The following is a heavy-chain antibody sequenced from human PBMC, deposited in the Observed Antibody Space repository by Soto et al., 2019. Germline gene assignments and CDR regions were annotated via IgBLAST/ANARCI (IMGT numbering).Heavy chain of an antibody. CDR3: ARGGTVTTGYYYYYYGMDV. J-gene: IGHJ6*02. D-gene: IGHD4-17*01. Sequence: GESLKISCKGSGYSFTSYWIGWVRQMPGKGLEWMGIIYPGDSDTRYSPSFQGQVTISADKSISTAYLKLSSVTAADTAVYYCARGGTVTTGYYYYYYGMDVWGQGTTVTVSS. CDR1: GYSFTSYW. CDR2: IYPGDSDT. V-gene: IGHV5-51*01.